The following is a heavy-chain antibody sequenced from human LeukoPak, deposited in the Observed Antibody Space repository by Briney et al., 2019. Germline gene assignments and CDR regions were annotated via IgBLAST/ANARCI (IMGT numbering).Heavy chain of an antibody. J-gene: IGHJ4*02. V-gene: IGHV3-21*01. Sequence: GGSLRLPCAASGFTFSSYSMNWVRQAPGKGLEWVSSISSSSSYIYYADSVKGRFTISRDNAKNSLYLQMNSLRAEDTAVYYCARAPSYGSGSSGYWGQGTLVTVSS. D-gene: IGHD3-10*01. CDR3: ARAPSYGSGSSGY. CDR1: GFTFSSYS. CDR2: ISSSSSYI.